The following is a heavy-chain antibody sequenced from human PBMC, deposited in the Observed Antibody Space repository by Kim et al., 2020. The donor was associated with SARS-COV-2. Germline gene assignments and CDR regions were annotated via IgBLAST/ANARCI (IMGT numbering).Heavy chain of an antibody. J-gene: IGHJ4*02. CDR3: ARGRTREMATNYFDY. V-gene: IGHV4-59*01. Sequence: SETLSLTCTVSGGSISSYYWSWIRQPPGKGLEWIGYIYYSGSTNYNPSLKSRVTISVDTSKNQFSLKLSSVTAADTAVYYCARGRTREMATNYFDYWGQGTLVTVSS. CDR1: GGSISSYY. CDR2: IYYSGST. D-gene: IGHD5-12*01.